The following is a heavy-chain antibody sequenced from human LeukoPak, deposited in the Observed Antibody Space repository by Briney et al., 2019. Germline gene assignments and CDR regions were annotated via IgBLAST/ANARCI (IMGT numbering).Heavy chain of an antibody. D-gene: IGHD6-13*01. V-gene: IGHV3-23*01. CDR2: ISGNGVST. CDR1: GFTFSTYA. J-gene: IGHJ4*02. CDR3: AKPQYDSSWYYFDY. Sequence: GGSLRLSCAASGFTFSTYAMSWVRQAPGKGLEWVSTISGNGVSTYYANSVKGRFTISRDNSKNTLCLQMNSLRAEDTALYYCAKPQYDSSWYYFDYWGQGTLVTVSS.